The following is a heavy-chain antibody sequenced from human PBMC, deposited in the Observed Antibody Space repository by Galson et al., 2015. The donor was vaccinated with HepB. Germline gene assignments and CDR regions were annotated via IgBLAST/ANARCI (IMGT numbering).Heavy chain of an antibody. J-gene: IGHJ3*02. CDR3: ARDLTISAAYCGGDCYSADAFDI. V-gene: IGHV3-21*01. Sequence: SLRLSCAASGFTFSSYSMNWVRQAPGKGLEWVSSINSSSSYIYYADSVKGRFTISRDNAKNSLYLQMNSLRAEDTAVYYCARDLTISAAYCGGDCYSADAFDIWGQGTMVTVSS. CDR2: INSSSSYI. D-gene: IGHD2-21*02. CDR1: GFTFSSYS.